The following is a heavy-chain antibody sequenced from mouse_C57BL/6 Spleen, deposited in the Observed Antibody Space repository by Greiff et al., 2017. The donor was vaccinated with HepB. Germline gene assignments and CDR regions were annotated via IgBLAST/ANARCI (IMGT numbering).Heavy chain of an antibody. D-gene: IGHD4-1*01. J-gene: IGHJ1*03. CDR3: ARTGTPYWYFDV. Sequence: DVKLVESGGGLVQPGGSLSLSCAASGFTFTDYYMSWVRQPPGKALEWLGFIRNKANGYTTEYSASVKGRFTISRDNSQSILYLQMNALRAEDSATYYRARTGTPYWYFDVWGTGTTVTVSS. CDR2: IRNKANGYTT. CDR1: GFTFTDYY. V-gene: IGHV7-3*01.